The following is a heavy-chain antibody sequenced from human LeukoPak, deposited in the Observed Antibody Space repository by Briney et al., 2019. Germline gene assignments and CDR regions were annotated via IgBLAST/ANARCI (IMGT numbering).Heavy chain of an antibody. J-gene: IGHJ4*02. V-gene: IGHV3-33*01. Sequence: AGGSLRLSCAASGFTFSSYGMHWVRQAPGKGLEWVAVIWYDGSNKHYADSVKGRFTISRDNSKNTLYLQMNSLRAEDTAVYYCARGTGSSWFHRSPFGYFDYWGQGTLVTVSS. CDR1: GFTFSSYG. D-gene: IGHD6-13*01. CDR3: ARGTGSSWFHRSPFGYFDY. CDR2: IWYDGSNK.